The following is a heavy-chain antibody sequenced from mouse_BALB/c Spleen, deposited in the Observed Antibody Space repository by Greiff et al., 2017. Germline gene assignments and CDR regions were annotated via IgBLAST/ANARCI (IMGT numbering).Heavy chain of an antibody. CDR1: GYTFTSYV. J-gene: IGHJ1*01. CDR2: INPYNDGT. CDR3: AILSTGTGWYFDV. Sequence: EVQLQQSGPELVKPGASVKMSCKASGYTFTSYVMHWVKQKPGQGLEWIGYINPYNDGTKYNEKFKGKATLTSDKSSSTAYMELSSLTSEDSAVYYCAILSTGTGWYFDVWGAGTTVTVSS. D-gene: IGHD4-1*01. V-gene: IGHV1-14*01.